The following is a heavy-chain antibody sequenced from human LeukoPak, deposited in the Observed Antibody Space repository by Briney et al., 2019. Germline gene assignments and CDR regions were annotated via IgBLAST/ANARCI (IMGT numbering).Heavy chain of an antibody. CDR3: ARYAEVYYYIDV. J-gene: IGHJ6*03. V-gene: IGHV3-21*01. D-gene: IGHD2-8*01. Sequence: PGGSLRLSCAASRFTFSSYSMNWVRQAPGKGLEWVASIRSYSSYIHYADSVKGRFTISRDDAKKSLYLQMNSLRAEDTAVYFCARYAEVYYYIDVWGTGTTVTV. CDR1: RFTFSSYS. CDR2: IRSYSSYI.